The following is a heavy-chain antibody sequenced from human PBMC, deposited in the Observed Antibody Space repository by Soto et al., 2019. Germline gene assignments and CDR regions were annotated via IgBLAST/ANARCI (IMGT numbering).Heavy chain of an antibody. CDR3: AKDRRAGGNYGLDSDF. CDR2: SSATGAGT. Sequence: EVQLLESGGGLVQPGGSLRLSCAASGFTFSSYGMTWVRQAPGKGLEWVSFSSATGAGTYYADSVKGRFTISRDNSKNTLYRQMTSLRADDTAVYYCAKDRRAGGNYGLDSDFWGQGALVIVSS. D-gene: IGHD1-7*01. CDR1: GFTFSSYG. V-gene: IGHV3-23*01. J-gene: IGHJ4*02.